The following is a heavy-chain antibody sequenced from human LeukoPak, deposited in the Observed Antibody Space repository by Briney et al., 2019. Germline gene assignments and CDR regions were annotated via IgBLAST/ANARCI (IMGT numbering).Heavy chain of an antibody. V-gene: IGHV3-53*01. Sequence: GGSLRLSCAASGFTVSSNYMSWVRQAPGKGLEWASVIYSGGSTYYADSVKGRFTISRDNSKNTLYLQMNSLRAEDTAVYYCARTTYYYDSRGYFDYWGQGTLVTVSS. CDR2: IYSGGST. CDR3: ARTTYYYDSRGYFDY. J-gene: IGHJ4*02. CDR1: GFTVSSNY. D-gene: IGHD3-22*01.